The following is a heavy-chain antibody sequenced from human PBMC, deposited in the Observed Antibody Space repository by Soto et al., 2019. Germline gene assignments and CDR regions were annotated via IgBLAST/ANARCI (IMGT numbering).Heavy chain of an antibody. CDR2: IYYSGST. CDR1: GGSLSSYY. J-gene: IGHJ5*02. Sequence: SETLSLTFVVSGGSLSSYYWSWIRQPPGKGLEWIGYIYYSGSTNYNPSLKSRVTISVDTSKNQFSLKVRSVTAADTAVYYCARETYGDYVGYFDPWGQGIQVTVSS. D-gene: IGHD4-17*01. CDR3: ARETYGDYVGYFDP. V-gene: IGHV4-59*12.